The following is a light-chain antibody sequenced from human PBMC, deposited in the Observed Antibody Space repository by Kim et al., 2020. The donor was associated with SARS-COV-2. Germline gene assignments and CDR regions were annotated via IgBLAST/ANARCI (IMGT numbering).Light chain of an antibody. V-gene: IGKV3-11*01. J-gene: IGKJ4*01. CDR3: QQRSNWLT. CDR1: QSVRSY. Sequence: PLSTGERAPLSCRARQSVRSYLAWYQQKPGQAPRLLIYDASNRATGIPARFSGSGSGTDFTLTISSLEPEDFAVYYCQQRSNWLTFGGGTKVDIK. CDR2: DAS.